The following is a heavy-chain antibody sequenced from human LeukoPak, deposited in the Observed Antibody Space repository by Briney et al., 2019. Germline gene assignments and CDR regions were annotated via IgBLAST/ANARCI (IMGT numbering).Heavy chain of an antibody. CDR1: GYSFTNYW. CDR3: ARRDCGGDCYSRGGFDY. J-gene: IGHJ4*02. CDR2: IYPGDSDT. V-gene: IGHV5-51*01. D-gene: IGHD2-21*02. Sequence: LGESLKISCECSGYSFTNYWIGWVRQMPGKGLEWMGIIYPGDSDTRHSPSFQGQVTISADKSISTTYLQWSSLKASDTAMYYCARRDCGGDCYSRGGFDYWGQGSLVTVSS.